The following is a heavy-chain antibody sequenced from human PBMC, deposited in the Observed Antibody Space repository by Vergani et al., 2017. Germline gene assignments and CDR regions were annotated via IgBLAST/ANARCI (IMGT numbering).Heavy chain of an antibody. CDR1: GYTFTNYG. Sequence: QVQLVQSGAEVKKPGASVKVSCKASGYTFTNYGISWVRQAPGQGLEWMGWISAYNGNTNYAQKLQGRVTMTTDTSTSTAYMELRSLRSDDTAVYYCAREGPGIVGATSLGSNQNWFDPWGQGTLVTVSS. CDR2: ISAYNGNT. V-gene: IGHV1-18*01. D-gene: IGHD1-26*01. J-gene: IGHJ5*02. CDR3: AREGPGIVGATSLGSNQNWFDP.